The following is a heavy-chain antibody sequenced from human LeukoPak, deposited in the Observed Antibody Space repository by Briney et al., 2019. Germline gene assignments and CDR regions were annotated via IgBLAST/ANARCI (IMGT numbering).Heavy chain of an antibody. Sequence: SETLSLTCTVSGGSISSYYWSCIRQPPGKGLEWIGYIYYSGSTNYNPSLKSRVTISVDTSKNQFSLKLSSVTAADTAMYYCAKSGGYGLIDYWGQGTRVTVSS. CDR1: GGSISSYY. J-gene: IGHJ4*02. V-gene: IGHV4-59*08. CDR2: IYYSGST. CDR3: AKSGGYGLIDY. D-gene: IGHD1-26*01.